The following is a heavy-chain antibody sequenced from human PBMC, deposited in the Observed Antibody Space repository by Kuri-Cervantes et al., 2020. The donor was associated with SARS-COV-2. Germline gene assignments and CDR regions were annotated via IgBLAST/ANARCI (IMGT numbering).Heavy chain of an antibody. CDR3: ARAGSTLHTIPERGSPFYYYYMDV. V-gene: IGHV3-30*04. CDR2: ISYDGSNK. Sequence: GESLKISCAASGFTFSSYAMRWVRQAPGKGLEWVAVISYDGSNKYYADSVKGRFTISRDNSKNTLYLQMNSLRAEDTAVYYCARAGSTLHTIPERGSPFYYYYMDVWGKGTTVTVSS. J-gene: IGHJ6*03. CDR1: GFTFSSYA. D-gene: IGHD3-3*01.